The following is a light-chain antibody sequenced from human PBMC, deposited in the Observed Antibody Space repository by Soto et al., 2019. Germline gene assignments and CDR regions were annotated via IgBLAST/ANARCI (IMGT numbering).Light chain of an antibody. CDR3: QQYIDSPRT. CDR2: GVS. Sequence: EIVLTQSPGTLALSLGDGATLSCRASQTVNRNYLAWYHQTPGQPPRLLTYGVSNRATGVPDRFSGGGSGTEFTLTIVSLEPDDFGTYYCQQYIDSPRTFGQGTRVEVQ. CDR1: QTVNRNY. J-gene: IGKJ1*01. V-gene: IGKV3-20*01.